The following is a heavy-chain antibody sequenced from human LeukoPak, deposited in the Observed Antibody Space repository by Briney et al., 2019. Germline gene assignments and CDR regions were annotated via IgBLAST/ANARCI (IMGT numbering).Heavy chain of an antibody. Sequence: SETLFLTCTVSGGSISSGGYYWSWIRQPPGKGLEWIGYIYYSGSTNYNPSLKSRVTISVDTSKNQFSLKLSSVTAADTAVYYCARAVWAAAGTAFDYWGQGTLVTVSS. V-gene: IGHV4-61*08. J-gene: IGHJ4*02. CDR2: IYYSGST. D-gene: IGHD6-13*01. CDR3: ARAVWAAAGTAFDY. CDR1: GGSISSGGYY.